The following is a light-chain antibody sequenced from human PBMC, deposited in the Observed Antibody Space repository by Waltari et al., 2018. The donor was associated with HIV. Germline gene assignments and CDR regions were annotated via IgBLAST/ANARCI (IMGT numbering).Light chain of an antibody. CDR1: SSNTGTNT. V-gene: IGLV1-44*01. CDR3: AAWDDSLNAWV. J-gene: IGLJ3*02. Sequence: QSVLTQPPSASGTPGQRVTISCSGRSSNTGTNTVTWYQQLPGSAPKFLMYGNHVRPSGVPDRFSGSKSGTSASLAISGLRSEDEADYYCAAWDDSLNAWVFGGGTKVTVL. CDR2: GNH.